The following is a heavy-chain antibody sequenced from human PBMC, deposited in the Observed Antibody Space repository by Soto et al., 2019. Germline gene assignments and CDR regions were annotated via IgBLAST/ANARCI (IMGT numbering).Heavy chain of an antibody. V-gene: IGHV1-8*01. J-gene: IGHJ6*02. CDR1: GYTFTSYD. CDR2: MNPNSGNT. Sequence: QVQLVQSGAEVKKPGASVKVSCKASGYTFTSYDINWVRQAPGQGLEWMGWMNPNSGNTGYAQKLQGRVTMTRDTSISTDSMELSSLISEDTAVYYCARGSSPGYNWNYALNARSLNYDGMDVWGQGTTVTVSS. D-gene: IGHD1-7*01. CDR3: ARGSSPGYNWNYALNARSLNYDGMDV.